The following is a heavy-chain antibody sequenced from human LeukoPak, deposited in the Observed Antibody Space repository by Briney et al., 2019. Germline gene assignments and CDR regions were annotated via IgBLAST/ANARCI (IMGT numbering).Heavy chain of an antibody. CDR3: GRSGDFWSGSGVAY. CDR1: GFTFSNYW. J-gene: IGHJ4*02. CDR2: IKSDGNIT. Sequence: GGSLRLSCAASGFTFSNYWMYWVRQAPGKGLVWVSQIKSDGNITNYADSVKGRFTISRDNAKNTLFLQMNSLRAEDTAVYYCGRSGDFWSGSGVAYWGQGTRVTVSS. D-gene: IGHD3-3*01. V-gene: IGHV3-74*01.